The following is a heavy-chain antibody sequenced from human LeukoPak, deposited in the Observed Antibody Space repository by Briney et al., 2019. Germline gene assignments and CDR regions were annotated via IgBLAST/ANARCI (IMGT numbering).Heavy chain of an antibody. CDR2: ISYSATT. D-gene: IGHD6-19*01. V-gene: IGHV4-59*01. CDR3: ATGHSSGWLDY. CDR1: GGSISGDY. Sequence: SETLSLTCTVPGGSISGDYWSWIRQPPGKGLEWIGYISYSATTNYNPSLKSRVSFSIDTSKNQFSLKLTSVSAADTAVYFCATGHSSGWLDYTGQGMLVTVSS. J-gene: IGHJ4*02.